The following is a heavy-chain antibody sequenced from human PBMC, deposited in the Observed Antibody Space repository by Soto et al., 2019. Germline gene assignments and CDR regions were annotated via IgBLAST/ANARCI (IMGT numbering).Heavy chain of an antibody. CDR1: GGSISSGGYS. V-gene: IGHV4-30-2*01. D-gene: IGHD3-10*01. J-gene: IGHJ5*02. CDR3: ARERLGDLNWFDP. CDR2: IYHSGST. Sequence: SETLSLTCAVSGGSISSGGYSWSWIRQPPGKGLEWIGYIYHSGSTYYNPSLKSRVTISVDRSKNQFSLKLSSVTAADTAVYYCARERLGDLNWFDPWGRGTLVTVSS.